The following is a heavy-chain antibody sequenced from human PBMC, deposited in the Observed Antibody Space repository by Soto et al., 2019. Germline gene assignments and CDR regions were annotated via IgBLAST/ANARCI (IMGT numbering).Heavy chain of an antibody. Sequence: QVQLVQSGAEMKKPGSSVKVSCQSSGGTFYIYAMNWVRQAPGQGPEWMGDISPMFGAANYAPKFQGRVTITADESTGTSYMQLSSLTSEDTALYFCAREVQVHTPAFVYWGQGTLVTVSS. D-gene: IGHD3-10*01. CDR1: GGTFYIYA. CDR2: ISPMFGAA. V-gene: IGHV1-69*19. J-gene: IGHJ4*02. CDR3: AREVQVHTPAFVY.